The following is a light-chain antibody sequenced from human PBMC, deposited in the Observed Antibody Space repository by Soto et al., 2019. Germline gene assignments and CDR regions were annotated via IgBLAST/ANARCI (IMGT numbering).Light chain of an antibody. J-gene: IGKJ1*01. V-gene: IGKV1-5*01. CDR2: DAS. CDR1: QSINAW. CDR3: QQYYHYRL. Sequence: DIQMTQSPSTLSASVGDRVTITCRASQSINAWLAWYQQKPGKAPKLLIYDASSLESGVPSRFSGSGYRKDLNIKIRCLQYEDFETYYCQQYYHYRLFGKGPKVDI.